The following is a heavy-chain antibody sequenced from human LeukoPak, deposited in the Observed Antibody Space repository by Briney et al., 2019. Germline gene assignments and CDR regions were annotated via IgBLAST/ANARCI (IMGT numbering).Heavy chain of an antibody. CDR1: GFTFSSHW. CDR2: IKQDGSEK. J-gene: IGHJ4*02. D-gene: IGHD1-1*01. CDR3: ASWKSLAFDY. V-gene: IGHV3-7*01. Sequence: GGSLRLSCAASGFTFSSHWMSWVRQAPGKGLEWVANIKQDGSEKYYVDSVKGRFTISRDNAKNSLYLQMNSLRAEDTAVYYCASWKSLAFDYWGQGTLVTVSS.